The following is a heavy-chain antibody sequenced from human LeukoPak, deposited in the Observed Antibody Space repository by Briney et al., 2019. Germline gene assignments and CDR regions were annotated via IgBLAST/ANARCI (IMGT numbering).Heavy chain of an antibody. CDR3: AKDRGNSRYYYYMDV. V-gene: IGHV3-9*03. CDR1: GFNFDDYA. D-gene: IGHD1-1*01. J-gene: IGHJ6*03. Sequence: GGSLRLSCAASGFNFDDYAMHWVWQAPGKGLEWVSSISWDGSSTGYAESVKGRFTISRDSAMNSLYLQMNSLRAEDMALYYCAKDRGNSRYYYYMDVWGRGTTVTVSS. CDR2: ISWDGSST.